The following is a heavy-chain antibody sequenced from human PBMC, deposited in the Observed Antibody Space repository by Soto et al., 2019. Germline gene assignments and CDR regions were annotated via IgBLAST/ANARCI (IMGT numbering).Heavy chain of an antibody. V-gene: IGHV2-5*01. CDR2: IYWNDDK. CDR3: AHVDSLTGRYWYFEL. CDR1: GFSLSTSGVG. D-gene: IGHD3-9*01. J-gene: IGHJ2*01. Sequence: QITLKESGPTLVKPTQTLTLTCTFSGFSLSTSGVGVGWIPHPPGKALEWPALIYWNDDKRYSPSLKSRRTITEDTSKNQVVRTRTNMDPAVTATDYGAHVDSLTGRYWYFELCGRGTLVTVSS.